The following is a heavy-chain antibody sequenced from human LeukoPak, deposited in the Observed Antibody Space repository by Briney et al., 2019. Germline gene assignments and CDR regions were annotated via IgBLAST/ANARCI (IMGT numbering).Heavy chain of an antibody. CDR2: ISADNGNT. CDR1: GYTFTNYG. J-gene: IGHJ4*02. Sequence: GASVKVSCKAFGYTFTNYGFSWVRQTPGQGFEWMGWISADNGNTNFAQRFLDRVTMTTDTSTTTAYMELRSLRSDDTAVYYCTRDQPVLAEAGTFDSWGQGTLVTVTS. CDR3: TRDQPVLAEAGTFDS. V-gene: IGHV1-18*01. D-gene: IGHD6-13*01.